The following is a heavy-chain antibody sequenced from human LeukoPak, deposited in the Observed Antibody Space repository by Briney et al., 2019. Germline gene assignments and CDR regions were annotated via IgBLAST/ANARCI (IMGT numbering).Heavy chain of an antibody. V-gene: IGHV3-66*01. D-gene: IGHD6-13*01. CDR1: EFTVSSNY. Sequence: GRSLRLSCAASEFTVSSNYMNRVRQAPGKGLEWVSVIYSGGSTYYADSVKGRFTISRDNSKNTLYLQMNSLRAEDTAVYYCAGGARRQQPFDYWGQGTLVTVSS. CDR3: AGGARRQQPFDY. J-gene: IGHJ4*02. CDR2: IYSGGST.